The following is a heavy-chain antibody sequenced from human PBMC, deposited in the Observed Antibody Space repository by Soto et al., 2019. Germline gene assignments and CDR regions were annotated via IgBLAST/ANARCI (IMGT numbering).Heavy chain of an antibody. CDR1: GYTFTSYG. V-gene: IGHV1-18*01. CDR2: ISAYNGNT. D-gene: IGHD3-10*01. J-gene: IGHJ4*02. CDR3: ALWFGELGFDY. Sequence: ASVKVSCKASGYTFTSYGISWARQAPGQGLEWMGWISAYNGNTNYAQKLQGRVTMTTDTSTSTAYLELRSLRSDDTAVYYCALWFGELGFDYWGQGTLVTVSS.